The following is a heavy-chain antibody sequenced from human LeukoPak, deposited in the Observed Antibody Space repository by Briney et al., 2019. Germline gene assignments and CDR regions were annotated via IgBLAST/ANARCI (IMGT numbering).Heavy chain of an antibody. Sequence: GGSLRLSCSASEFSFPDAWMSWVRQAPGKGLEWVGRSKGKAGGGTTDVAAPGQGRFTISRDDSKNTLSLQMNSLEIEDTAVYYCTAGGDGTYSSDYWGQGTLVTVS. CDR1: EFSFPDAW. D-gene: IGHD3-16*01. V-gene: IGHV3-15*01. CDR2: SKGKAGGGTT. J-gene: IGHJ4*02. CDR3: TAGGDGTYSSDY.